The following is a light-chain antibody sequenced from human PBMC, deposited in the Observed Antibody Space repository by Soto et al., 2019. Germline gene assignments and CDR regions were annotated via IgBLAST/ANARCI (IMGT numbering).Light chain of an antibody. V-gene: IGKV1-39*01. Sequence: DIQMTQSPXSLPASVGSRVTVTCRASQSIRGYLNLSQHKPGTAPKLLIFAASRLQTGGPLRVSGSGSGKNVTLTISNLHSEDFATYACQQTYRIPLTFGGGTKVDI. CDR1: QSIRGY. J-gene: IGKJ4*01. CDR2: AAS. CDR3: QQTYRIPLT.